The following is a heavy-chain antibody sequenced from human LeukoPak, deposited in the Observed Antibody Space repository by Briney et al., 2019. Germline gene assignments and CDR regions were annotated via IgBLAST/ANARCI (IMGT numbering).Heavy chain of an antibody. Sequence: GGSLRLSCAASGFSFSSYEMNWVRQAPGKGLEWVSSISSSGNTMNYAGSVKGRFTISRDNAKNSLYLQMSSLRAEDTALYYCARDRRRDGNNYLDYWGQGTLVTVSS. CDR2: ISSSGNTM. V-gene: IGHV3-48*03. CDR3: ARDRRRDGNNYLDY. D-gene: IGHD5-24*01. J-gene: IGHJ4*02. CDR1: GFSFSSYE.